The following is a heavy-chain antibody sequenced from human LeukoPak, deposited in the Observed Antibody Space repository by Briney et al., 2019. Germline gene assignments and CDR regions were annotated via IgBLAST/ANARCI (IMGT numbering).Heavy chain of an antibody. Sequence: PSETLSLTCAVYGGSFSGYYWSWIRQPPGKGLEWIGEINHSGSTNYNPSLKSRVTISVDTSKNQYSLKLSSVTAADTAVYYCARGRWEPRRVLDYWGQGALVTVSS. D-gene: IGHD1-26*01. CDR2: INHSGST. J-gene: IGHJ4*02. V-gene: IGHV4-34*01. CDR3: ARGRWEPRRVLDY. CDR1: GGSFSGYY.